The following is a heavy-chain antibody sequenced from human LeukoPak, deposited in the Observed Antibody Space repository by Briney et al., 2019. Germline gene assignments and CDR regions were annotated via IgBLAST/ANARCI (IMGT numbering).Heavy chain of an antibody. CDR1: GGSISSSSYY. D-gene: IGHD5-18*01. J-gene: IGHJ4*02. Sequence: SETLSLTCTVSGGSISSSSYYWGWIRQPPGKGLEWIGSIYYSGSTYYNPSLKSRVTISVDTSKNQFSLKLSSVTAADTAVYYCARDAWREYSYGHGIDYWGQGTLVTVSS. CDR3: ARDAWREYSYGHGIDY. V-gene: IGHV4-39*07. CDR2: IYYSGST.